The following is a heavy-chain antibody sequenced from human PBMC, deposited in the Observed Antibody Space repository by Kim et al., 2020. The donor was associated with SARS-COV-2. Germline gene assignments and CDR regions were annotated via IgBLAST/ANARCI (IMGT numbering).Heavy chain of an antibody. V-gene: IGHV1-2*06. CDR1: GYTFTGYY. CDR2: INPNSGGT. D-gene: IGHD3-16*02. J-gene: IGHJ4*02. CDR3: ARDQEYYDYIWGSYRLFDY. Sequence: SVKVSCKASGYTFTGYYMHWVRQAPGQGLEWMGRINPNSGGTNYAQKFQGRVTMTRDTSISTAYMELSRLRSDDTAVYYCARDQEYYDYIWGSYRLFDYWGQGTLVTVSS.